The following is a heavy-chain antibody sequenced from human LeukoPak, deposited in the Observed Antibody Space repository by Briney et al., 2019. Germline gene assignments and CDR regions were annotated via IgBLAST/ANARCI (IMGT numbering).Heavy chain of an antibody. Sequence: GGSLRLSCAASGFTFSSYAMSWVRQAPGEGLEWVSAISGSGGSTYYADSVKGRFTISRDNSKNTLYLQMNSLRAEDTAVYYCAKYTTSYYYGMDVWGQGTTVTVSS. D-gene: IGHD1-26*01. CDR1: GFTFSSYA. CDR3: AKYTTSYYYGMDV. V-gene: IGHV3-23*01. J-gene: IGHJ6*02. CDR2: ISGSGGST.